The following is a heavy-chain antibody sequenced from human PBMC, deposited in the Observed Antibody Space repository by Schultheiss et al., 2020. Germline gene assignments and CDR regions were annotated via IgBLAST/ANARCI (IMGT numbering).Heavy chain of an antibody. CDR3: ARDGGWDYGDHAYYFDY. J-gene: IGHJ4*02. D-gene: IGHD4-17*01. CDR2: IYSGGST. Sequence: GESLKISCAASGFTVSSNYMSWVRQAPGKGLEWVSVIYSGGSTYYADSVKGRFTISRDNSKNTLYLQMNSLRAEDTAVYYCARDGGWDYGDHAYYFDYWGQGTLVTVSS. CDR1: GFTVSSNY. V-gene: IGHV3-66*02.